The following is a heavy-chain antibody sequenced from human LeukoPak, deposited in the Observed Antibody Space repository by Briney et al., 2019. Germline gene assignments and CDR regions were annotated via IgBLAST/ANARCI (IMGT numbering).Heavy chain of an antibody. CDR1: GGTFSSYA. CDR2: IIPIFGTA. Sequence: ASVKVSCKASGGTFSSYAISWARQAPGQGLEWMGRIIPIFGTANYAQKFQGRVTITTDESTSTAYMELSSLRSEDTAVYYCARDRGTKPPGPPFDYWGQGTLVTVSS. D-gene: IGHD1-1*01. V-gene: IGHV1-69*05. J-gene: IGHJ4*02. CDR3: ARDRGTKPPGPPFDY.